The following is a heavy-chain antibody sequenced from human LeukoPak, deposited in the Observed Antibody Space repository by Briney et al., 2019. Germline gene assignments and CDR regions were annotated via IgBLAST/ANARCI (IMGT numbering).Heavy chain of an antibody. CDR3: ARGGCSAGSCLDYY. J-gene: IGHJ4*02. Sequence: ASVKVSCKASGYTFTAYYIHWIRQAPGQGLEWIGIINPSAGNTTYAQKFQGRVTMTRDSSTTTLFMELSSLRSEDTAVYYCARGGCSAGSCLDYYWGQGTLVTVSS. V-gene: IGHV1-46*01. CDR1: GYTFTAYY. CDR2: INPSAGNT. D-gene: IGHD2-15*01.